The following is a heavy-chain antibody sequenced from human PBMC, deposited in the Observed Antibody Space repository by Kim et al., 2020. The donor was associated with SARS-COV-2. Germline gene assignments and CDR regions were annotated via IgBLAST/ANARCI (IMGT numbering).Heavy chain of an antibody. CDR1: GFNFDDYA. Sequence: GGSLRLSCAASGFNFDDYAMHWVRQAPGKGLEWVSGISWNSGSIGYADSVKGRFTISRDNAKNSLYLQMNSLRAEDTALYYCVSGGQTLRLGELYFPFDYWGQGTLVTVSS. D-gene: IGHD3-16*01. CDR2: ISWNSGSI. V-gene: IGHV3-9*01. CDR3: VSGGQTLRLGELYFPFDY. J-gene: IGHJ4*02.